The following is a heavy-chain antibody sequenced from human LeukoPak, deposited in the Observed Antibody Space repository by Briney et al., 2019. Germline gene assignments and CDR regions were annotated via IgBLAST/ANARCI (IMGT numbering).Heavy chain of an antibody. Sequence: SETLPLTCTVSGGSISSYYWSWIRQPPGKGLEWIGYIYYSGSTNYNPSLKSRVTIPVDTSKNQFSLKLSSVTAADTAVYYCARANSGGQLVDYWGQGTLVTVSS. J-gene: IGHJ4*02. CDR2: IYYSGST. V-gene: IGHV4-59*01. CDR3: ARANSGGQLVDY. D-gene: IGHD7-27*01. CDR1: GGSISSYY.